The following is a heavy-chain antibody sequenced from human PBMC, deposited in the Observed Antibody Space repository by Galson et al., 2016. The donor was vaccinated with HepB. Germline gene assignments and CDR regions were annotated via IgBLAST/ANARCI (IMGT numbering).Heavy chain of an antibody. CDR2: VYWNDDK. CDR3: ARYMGPDWYFDL. Sequence: PALVKPTQTLTLTCTFSGFSLTNNAVGVGWLRQPPGKVLEWLALVYWNDDKRYSSSLKTRLTITKDTSKNQVVLTMTNMDPVDTATYYCARYMGPDWYFDLWGRGTLVSVSS. V-gene: IGHV2-5*01. CDR1: GFSLTNNAVG. J-gene: IGHJ2*01. D-gene: IGHD3-16*01.